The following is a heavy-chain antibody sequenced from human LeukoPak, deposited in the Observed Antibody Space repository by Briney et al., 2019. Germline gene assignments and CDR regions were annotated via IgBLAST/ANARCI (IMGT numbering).Heavy chain of an antibody. Sequence: RGSLRLSCAASGFTLSSDWTSWVRQAPEGGREWVANIKQDGSEKYYVDSGKGRFTISRDNAKNSLYLQMNSLRAEDTAVYYCARLHPYSTIWHYYYYGMDVWGQGTTVTVSS. V-gene: IGHV3-7*01. CDR1: GFTLSSDW. CDR2: IKQDGSEK. J-gene: IGHJ6*02. D-gene: IGHD6-13*01. CDR3: ARLHPYSTIWHYYYYGMDV.